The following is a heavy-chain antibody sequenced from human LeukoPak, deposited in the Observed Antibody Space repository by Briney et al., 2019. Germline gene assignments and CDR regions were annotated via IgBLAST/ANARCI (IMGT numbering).Heavy chain of an antibody. V-gene: IGHV1-18*04. Sequence: GASVKVSCKASGYTFTSYGISWVRQAPGQGLEWMGWISAYNGNTNYAQKLQGRVTMTTDTSTSTAYMELRSLRSDGTAVYYCARDPLYCSGGSCYAVSYYYYGMDVWGKGPTVTVSS. D-gene: IGHD2-15*01. J-gene: IGHJ6*04. CDR3: ARDPLYCSGGSCYAVSYYYYGMDV. CDR2: ISAYNGNT. CDR1: GYTFTSYG.